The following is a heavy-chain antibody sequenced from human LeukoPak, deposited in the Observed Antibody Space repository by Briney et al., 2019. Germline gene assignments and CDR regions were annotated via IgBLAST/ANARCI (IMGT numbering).Heavy chain of an antibody. CDR1: GFTFSSSW. Sequence: PGGCLRLSCAASGFTFSSSWMSWVRQAPEKGLEWVALINQDGSEKSYVGSARGRFTVSRDNAKNSLYLQMNSLRAEDTAVYYCARGSATVTQGLDYWGQGTLVTVSS. CDR2: INQDGSEK. V-gene: IGHV3-7*01. J-gene: IGHJ4*02. CDR3: ARGSATVTQGLDY. D-gene: IGHD4-17*01.